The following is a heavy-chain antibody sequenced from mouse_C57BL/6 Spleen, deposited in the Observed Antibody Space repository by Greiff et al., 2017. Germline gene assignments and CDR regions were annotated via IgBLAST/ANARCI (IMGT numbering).Heavy chain of an antibody. D-gene: IGHD1-1*01. V-gene: IGHV5-17*01. Sequence: EVKLMESGGGLVKPGGSLKLSCAASGFTFSDYGLHWVRQAPEKGLEWVAYISSGSSTIYYADTVKGRFTISRDNAKNTLFLQMTSLRSEDTAMYYCAREVVLLRYFDYWGQGTTLTVSS. CDR3: AREVVLLRYFDY. CDR2: ISSGSSTI. CDR1: GFTFSDYG. J-gene: IGHJ2*01.